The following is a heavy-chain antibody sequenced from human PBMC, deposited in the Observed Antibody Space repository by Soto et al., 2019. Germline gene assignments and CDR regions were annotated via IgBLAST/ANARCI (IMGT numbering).Heavy chain of an antibody. CDR1: GFTFSSYW. V-gene: IGHV3-7*01. CDR2: IKQDGSEK. D-gene: IGHD2-15*01. J-gene: IGHJ3*02. CDR3: ARLMAVVVAAVPPPDAFDI. Sequence: GGSLRLSCAASGFTFSSYWMSWVRQAPGKGLEWVANIKQDGSEKYYVDSVKGRFTISRDNAKNSLYLQMNSLRAEDTAVYYCARLMAVVVAAVPPPDAFDIWGQGTMVTVSS.